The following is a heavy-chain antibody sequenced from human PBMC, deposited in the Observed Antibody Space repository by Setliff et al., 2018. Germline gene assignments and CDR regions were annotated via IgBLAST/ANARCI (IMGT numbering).Heavy chain of an antibody. Sequence: PGGSLRLSCVASGFTFSNYGMHWARQAPGKGLEWVSAISGGSGNTFYADSVKGRFTISRENSKDTLYLQMNSLRAEDTALYFCARDSSRIQDTYYYYFGMDVWGQGTPVTVSS. CDR1: GFTFSNYG. CDR2: ISGGSGNT. J-gene: IGHJ6*02. V-gene: IGHV3-21*01. CDR3: ARDSSRIQDTYYYYFGMDV. D-gene: IGHD5-18*01.